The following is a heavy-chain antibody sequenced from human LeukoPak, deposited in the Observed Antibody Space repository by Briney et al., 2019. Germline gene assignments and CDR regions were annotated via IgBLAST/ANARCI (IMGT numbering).Heavy chain of an antibody. CDR1: GYTFTGYY. J-gene: IGHJ4*02. D-gene: IGHD6-13*01. CDR3: AREGSSWSIDY. V-gene: IGHV1-2*06. CDR2: INPNSGGT. Sequence: ASVKVSCKASGYTFTGYYMHWVRQAPGQGLEWMGRINPNSGGTNFAQNFQGRVAMTRDTSISTDYMELSRLRSDDTAVYYCAREGSSWSIDYWGQGTLVTVSS.